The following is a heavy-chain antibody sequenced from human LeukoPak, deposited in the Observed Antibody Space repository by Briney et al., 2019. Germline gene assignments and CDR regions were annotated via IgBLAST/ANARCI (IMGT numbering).Heavy chain of an antibody. CDR3: ARGEWDLLFGY. Sequence: PSETLSLTCTVSGGSISGYYWSWIGQPPGKGLEWIGYIFYSGSTNYNPSLKSRVTISVDTSKNQFSLKLSSVTAADTAVYYCARGEWDLLFGYWGQGTLVTVSS. V-gene: IGHV4-59*01. CDR1: GGSISGYY. CDR2: IFYSGST. D-gene: IGHD1-26*01. J-gene: IGHJ4*02.